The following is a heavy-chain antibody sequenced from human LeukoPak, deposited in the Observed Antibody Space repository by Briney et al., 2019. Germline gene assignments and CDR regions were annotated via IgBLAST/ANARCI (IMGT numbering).Heavy chain of an antibody. Sequence: GGSLRLSCEASGFTFRNAWMSWVRQAPGKGLEWVGRIKSKTDGGTTEYSAPVKGRFTISRDDSKNTLYLQMNSLKTEDTGVYYCTLRRDYYDSSGFDYWGQGPLVTVS. CDR1: GFTFRNAW. J-gene: IGHJ4*02. V-gene: IGHV3-15*01. CDR3: TLRRDYYDSSGFDY. D-gene: IGHD3-22*01. CDR2: IKSKTDGGTT.